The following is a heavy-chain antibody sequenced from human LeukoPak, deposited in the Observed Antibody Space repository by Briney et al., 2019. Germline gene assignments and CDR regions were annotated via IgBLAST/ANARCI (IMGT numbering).Heavy chain of an antibody. CDR2: IYTTGST. Sequence: SETLSLTCTVSGGSIGSGSDYWSWIRQPAGRGLEWIGRIYTTGSTNYNPSLKSRVTMSLDTSKNQFSLRLSSVTAADTAVYYCARVRTNDHGMDVWGQGTTVTVSS. CDR3: ARVRTNDHGMDV. V-gene: IGHV4-61*02. D-gene: IGHD2-8*01. J-gene: IGHJ6*02. CDR1: GGSIGSGSDY.